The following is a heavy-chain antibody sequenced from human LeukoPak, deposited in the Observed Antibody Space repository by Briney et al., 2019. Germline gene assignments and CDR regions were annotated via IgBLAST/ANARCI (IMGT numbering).Heavy chain of an antibody. CDR2: IYYSGST. J-gene: IGHJ4*02. D-gene: IGHD3-22*01. CDR3: XRDRNYYDSSGFDY. Sequence: RASQTLSLTCTVSGGSISSGGYYWSWIRQHPGKGLEWIGYIYYSGSTYYNPSLKSRVTISVDTSKNQFSLKLSSVTAADTAVYXXXRDRNYYDSSGFDYWGQGTLVTVSS. CDR1: GGSISSGGYY. V-gene: IGHV4-31*03.